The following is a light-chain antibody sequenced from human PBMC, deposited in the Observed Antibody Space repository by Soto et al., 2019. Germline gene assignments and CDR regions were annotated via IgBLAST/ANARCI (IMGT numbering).Light chain of an antibody. V-gene: IGKV3-11*01. Sequence: EIVLTQSPATLSLSPGERATLSCRASQSVSSYLAWYQQKPGQAPRLLIYDASNRATGIPARFSGSGSGTDFTLTIRRLEPEDFAVYYCQQRSNWPRTFGQATKVEI. CDR1: QSVSSY. J-gene: IGKJ1*01. CDR2: DAS. CDR3: QQRSNWPRT.